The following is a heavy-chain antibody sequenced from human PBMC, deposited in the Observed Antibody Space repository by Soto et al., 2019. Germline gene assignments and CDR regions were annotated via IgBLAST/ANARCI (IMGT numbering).Heavy chain of an antibody. CDR1: GGSISSGDYY. V-gene: IGHV4-30-4*01. CDR2: IYYSGST. Sequence: SETLSLTCTVSGGSISSGDYYWSWIRQPPGKGLEWIGYIYYSGSTYYNPSLKSRVTISVDTSKNQFSLKLISVTAADTAVYYCARAPVYYDFWSGYYYGMDVWGQGTTVTVSS. CDR3: ARAPVYYDFWSGYYYGMDV. D-gene: IGHD3-3*01. J-gene: IGHJ6*02.